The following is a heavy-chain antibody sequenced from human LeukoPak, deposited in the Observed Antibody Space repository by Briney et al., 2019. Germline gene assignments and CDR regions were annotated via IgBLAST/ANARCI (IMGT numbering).Heavy chain of an antibody. J-gene: IGHJ4*02. D-gene: IGHD6-13*01. V-gene: IGHV3-21*01. CDR2: ISSGSDYT. CDR3: GRGGAAAGPDY. CDR1: GFTFSSYS. Sequence: KPGGSLRLSCAASGFTFSSYSMNWVRQAPGKGLEWVSCISSGSDYTYYADSVRGRFTISRDNAKNSLFLQMNSLRAEDTGVYYCGRGGAAAGPDYWGQGTLVTVSS.